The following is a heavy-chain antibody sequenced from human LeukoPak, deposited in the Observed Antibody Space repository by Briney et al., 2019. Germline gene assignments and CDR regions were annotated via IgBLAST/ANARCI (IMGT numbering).Heavy chain of an antibody. J-gene: IGHJ4*02. D-gene: IGHD4-17*01. V-gene: IGHV3-74*01. CDR1: GFTFSSYS. CDR2: INSDGSIT. Sequence: GGSLRLSCAASGFTFSSYSMNWVRQAPGKGLVWVSRINSDGSITSYADSVKGRFTISRDNAKKTLYLQMNSLRAEDTAVYYCVGFNYGDYPGDYWGQGTLVTVSS. CDR3: VGFNYGDYPGDY.